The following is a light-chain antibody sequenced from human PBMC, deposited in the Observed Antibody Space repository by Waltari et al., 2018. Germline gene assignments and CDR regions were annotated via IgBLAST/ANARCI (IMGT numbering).Light chain of an antibody. V-gene: IGKV1-39*01. CDR2: AAS. Sequence: DNQMAQSPSSLAGSVGDRVTITCRASPTINNYLNWYQQPPGEAARLLIYAASGLQNGFPSRFSGSGSGTEFTLTISSLQPEDFAAYYFQHSFSTHYPFGQGTRLDIK. CDR3: QHSFSTHYP. CDR1: PTINNY. J-gene: IGKJ2*01.